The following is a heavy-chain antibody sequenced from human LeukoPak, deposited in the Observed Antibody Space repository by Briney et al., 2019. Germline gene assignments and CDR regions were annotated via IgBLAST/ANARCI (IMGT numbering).Heavy chain of an antibody. Sequence: SETLSLTCTVSGGSISSYYWSWIRQPPGKGLEWIGYIYYSGSTNYNLSLKSRVTISVDTYKNQFSLKLSSVTAADTAVYYCARVPLSCGGDCYSEAFYFDYWGQGTLVTVSS. CDR3: ARVPLSCGGDCYSEAFYFDY. D-gene: IGHD2-21*02. CDR1: GGSISSYY. CDR2: IYYSGST. V-gene: IGHV4-59*01. J-gene: IGHJ4*02.